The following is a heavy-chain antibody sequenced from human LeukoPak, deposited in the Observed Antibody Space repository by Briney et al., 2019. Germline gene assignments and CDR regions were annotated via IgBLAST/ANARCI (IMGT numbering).Heavy chain of an antibody. CDR2: ISYDGITK. CDR1: GFTLTFYV. J-gene: IGHJ4*02. D-gene: IGHD4-17*01. CDR3: AKGRVPDYGDYEYYFDY. V-gene: IGHV3-30-3*01. Sequence: GGSLRLSCAASGFTLTFYVMHWVRQAPDKGLGWVALISYDGITKYYADSVKGRFTISRDTSKNMLYLQMDTLRAEDTAVYYCAKGRVPDYGDYEYYFDYWGQGTLVTVSS.